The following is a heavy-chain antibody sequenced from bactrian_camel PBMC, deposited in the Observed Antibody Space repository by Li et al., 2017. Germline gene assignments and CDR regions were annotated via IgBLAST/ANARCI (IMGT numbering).Heavy chain of an antibody. CDR2: IKDDGSA. CDR3: AAGETYYKDDIPDESDFAY. V-gene: IGHV3-1*01. CDR1: GFTDDVSD. D-gene: IGHD2*01. J-gene: IGHJ4*01. Sequence: VQLVEYGGGLVQPGGSLRLSCAASGFTDDVSDMTWYRQAAGNACELVSSIKDDGSAYYVDSVKGRFVISRDNAKNTLYLQMDSLKPEDTAMYYCAAGETYYKDDIPDESDFAYWGQGTQVTVS.